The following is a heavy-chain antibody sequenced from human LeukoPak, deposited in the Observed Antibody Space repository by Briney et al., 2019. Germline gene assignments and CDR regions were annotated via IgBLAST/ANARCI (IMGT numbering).Heavy chain of an antibody. CDR3: ARAREAFDI. V-gene: IGHV3-30*04. CDR1: GFTFSSYA. CDR2: ISYDGSNK. Sequence: GGSLRLSCAASGFTFSSYAMSWVRQAPDKGLEWVAVISYDGSNKYYADSVKGRFTISRDNSKNTLYLQMNSLRAEDTAVYYCARAREAFDIWGQGTMVTVSS. J-gene: IGHJ3*02.